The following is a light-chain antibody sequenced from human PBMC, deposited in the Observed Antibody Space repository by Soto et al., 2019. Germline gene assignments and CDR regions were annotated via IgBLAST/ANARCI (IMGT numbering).Light chain of an antibody. CDR3: QHYRTS. V-gene: IGKV3-20*01. CDR2: GAS. J-gene: IGKJ4*01. CDR1: QSVSSTY. Sequence: EIVLTQSPGTLSLSLGERATLSCRASQSVSSTYLAWHQQKPGQAPRLLIYGASSRATGIPDRFTGSGSGTDFTLTISRLEPEDFAVYYCQHYRTSFGGGTKVEIK.